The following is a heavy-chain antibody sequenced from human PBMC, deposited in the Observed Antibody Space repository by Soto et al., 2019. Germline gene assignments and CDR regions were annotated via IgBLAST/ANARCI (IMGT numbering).Heavy chain of an antibody. CDR2: ISYDGSNK. V-gene: IGHV3-30*18. CDR3: AKDRRPNYYYGMDV. Sequence: GGSLRLSSADSGFTFSSYGMHWVRQAPGKGLEWVAVISYDGSNKYYADSVKGRFTISRDNSKNTLYLQMNSLRAEDTAVYYCAKDRRPNYYYGMDVWGQGTTVTVSS. CDR1: GFTFSSYG. D-gene: IGHD6-25*01. J-gene: IGHJ6*02.